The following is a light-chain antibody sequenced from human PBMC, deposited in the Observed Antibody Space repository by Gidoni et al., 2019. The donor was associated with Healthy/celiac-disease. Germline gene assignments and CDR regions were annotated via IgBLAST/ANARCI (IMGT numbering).Light chain of an antibody. CDR1: NSDVGRYNL. CDR2: EGS. J-gene: IGLJ2*01. V-gene: IGLV2-23*01. CDR3: CSYAGSVV. Sequence: QSALTQPASVSGSPGQSITIPCTGTNSDVGRYNLVAWYQQPPGKAPKLMIYEGSKRPSAVSNRFSGSNSVNTASLTISGLQADDEAYYYCCSYAGSVVFGGGTKLTVL.